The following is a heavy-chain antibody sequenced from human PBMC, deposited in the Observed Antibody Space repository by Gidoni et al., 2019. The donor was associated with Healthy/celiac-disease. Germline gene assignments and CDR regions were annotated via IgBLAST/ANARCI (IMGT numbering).Heavy chain of an antibody. V-gene: IGHV3-43*02. Sequence: EVQLVESGGGVVHPGGSLSLSCLASGFTFDDDAMHWVRQAPGKGLEWVSLISGDGGSTYYADSVKGRFTISRDNSKNSLYLQMNSLRTEDTALYYCAKDFRGYSYGKEIDYWGQGTLVTVSS. D-gene: IGHD5-18*01. J-gene: IGHJ4*02. CDR1: GFTFDDDA. CDR2: ISGDGGST. CDR3: AKDFRGYSYGKEIDY.